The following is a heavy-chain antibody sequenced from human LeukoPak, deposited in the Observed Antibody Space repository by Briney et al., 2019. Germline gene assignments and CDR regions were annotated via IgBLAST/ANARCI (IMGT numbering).Heavy chain of an antibody. CDR3: AKGFRPFDY. Sequence: GGSLRLSCAASGFTFSSYGMHWVRQAPGKGLEWVAVISYDGSNKYYADSVKGRFTISRDNSKNTLYLQMSSLRAEDTAVYYCAKGFRPFDYWGQGTLVTVSS. CDR2: ISYDGSNK. J-gene: IGHJ4*02. CDR1: GFTFSSYG. V-gene: IGHV3-30*18. D-gene: IGHD3-10*01.